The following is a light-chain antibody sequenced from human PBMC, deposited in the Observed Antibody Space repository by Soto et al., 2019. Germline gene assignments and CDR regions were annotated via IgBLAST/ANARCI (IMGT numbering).Light chain of an antibody. CDR2: DVR. V-gene: IGLV2-14*01. CDR1: SSDVGGYNY. Sequence: QSVLTQPASVSGSPGQSITISCTGTSSDVGGYNYVSWFQQHPGKAPKLMIYDVRNRPSGISNRFSRSKSGNTASLTISGLQAEDEADYYCNSYTSSSTYVFGTGTKVTVL. CDR3: NSYTSSSTYV. J-gene: IGLJ1*01.